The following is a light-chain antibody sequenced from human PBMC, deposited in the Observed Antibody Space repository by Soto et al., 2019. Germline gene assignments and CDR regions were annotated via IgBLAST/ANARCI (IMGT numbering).Light chain of an antibody. CDR2: KAS. V-gene: IGKV1-5*03. J-gene: IGKJ4*01. CDR1: QNISRW. CDR3: QQYHNYSPLT. Sequence: DIHMTQSPSTLSASVLDIVAVACLGSQNISRWLAWYQQKPGKAPKFLIYKASGLEIGVPSRFSGSGSGTEFTLTISSLQPDDFATYYCQQYHNYSPLTFGGGTRWIS.